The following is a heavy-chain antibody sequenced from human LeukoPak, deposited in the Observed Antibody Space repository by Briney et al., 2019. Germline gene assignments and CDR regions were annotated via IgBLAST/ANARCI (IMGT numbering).Heavy chain of an antibody. J-gene: IGHJ5*02. CDR2: IYTSGST. CDR3: AREVLEWFWFDP. D-gene: IGHD3-3*01. V-gene: IGHV4-61*02. CDR1: GGSISSVSYY. Sequence: SETLSLTCTVSGGSISSVSYYWSWLRHPAGKGLEWIGRIYTSGSTNYNPSLKSQVNISVNKSKNQFSLKLSSVSPADTAVYYCAREVLEWFWFDPWGQGTMVTVSS.